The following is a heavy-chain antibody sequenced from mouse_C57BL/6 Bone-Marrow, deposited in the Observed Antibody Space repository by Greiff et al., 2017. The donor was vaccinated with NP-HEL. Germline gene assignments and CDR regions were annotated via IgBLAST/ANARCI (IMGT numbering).Heavy chain of an antibody. V-gene: IGHV1-64*01. Sequence: QVQLKQPGAELVKPGASVKLSCKASGYTFTSYWMHWVKQRPGQGLEWIGMIHPNSGSTNYNEKFKSKATLTVDKSSSTAYMQLSSLTSEDSAVYYCARIYYGNWFAYWGQGTLVTVSA. CDR1: GYTFTSYW. CDR2: IHPNSGST. D-gene: IGHD2-1*01. J-gene: IGHJ3*01. CDR3: ARIYYGNWFAY.